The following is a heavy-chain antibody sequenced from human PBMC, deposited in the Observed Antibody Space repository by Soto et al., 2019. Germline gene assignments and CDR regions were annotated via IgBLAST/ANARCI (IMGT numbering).Heavy chain of an antibody. D-gene: IGHD5-12*01. CDR2: IYYSGST. Sequence: SETLSLTSTVSGGSISSYYWSWIRQPPGKGLEWIGYIYYSGSTNYNPSLKSRVTISVDTSKNQFSLKLSSVTAADTAVYYCARLGYRRGWFDPWGQGTLVTVSS. CDR1: GGSISSYY. V-gene: IGHV4-59*08. CDR3: ARLGYRRGWFDP. J-gene: IGHJ5*02.